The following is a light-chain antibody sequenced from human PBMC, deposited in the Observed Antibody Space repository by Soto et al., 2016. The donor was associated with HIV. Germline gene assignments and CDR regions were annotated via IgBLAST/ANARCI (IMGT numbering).Light chain of an antibody. CDR1: QSISNY. J-gene: IGKJ2*01. V-gene: IGKV1-39*01. CDR2: ATS. Sequence: DIQMTQSPPSLSASVGDRVTITCRASQSISNYLNWYQQKPGKAPKVLISATSDLQSGVPSRFSGSRSGREFTLTISSLQPDDFATYFCLQYISYLRTFGRGTKVEIK. CDR3: LQYISYLRT.